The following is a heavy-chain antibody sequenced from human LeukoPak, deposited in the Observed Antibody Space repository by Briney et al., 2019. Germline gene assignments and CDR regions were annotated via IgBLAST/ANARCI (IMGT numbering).Heavy chain of an antibody. D-gene: IGHD2-21*01. CDR2: IFHSGST. J-gene: IGHJ5*01. CDR3: ARQIAVVEPTDPNWFDS. Sequence: PSETLSLTCSVSGDSITSSNLYWAWIRQPPEKGLEWIGSIFHSGSTYYSPSLESRLTMALDTSTGHFSLRLTSVTAADTAIYYCARQIAVVEPTDPNWFDSWGQGTLVTVSS. CDR1: GDSITSSNLY. V-gene: IGHV4-39*07.